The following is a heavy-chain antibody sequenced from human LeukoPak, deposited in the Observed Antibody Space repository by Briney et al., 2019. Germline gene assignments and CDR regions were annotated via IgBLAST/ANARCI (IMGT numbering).Heavy chain of an antibody. J-gene: IGHJ4*02. D-gene: IGHD5-12*01. CDR2: LSGSSTYI. CDR3: AKSSHRLPPDY. Sequence: GGSLRLSCAASGFTVSSYSMNWVRQAPGKGLEWVSSLSGSSTYIYYADSLKGRFTISRDNAKNSLYLQMNSLRAEDTAVYYCAKSSHRLPPDYWGQGTLVTVSS. CDR1: GFTVSSYS. V-gene: IGHV3-21*04.